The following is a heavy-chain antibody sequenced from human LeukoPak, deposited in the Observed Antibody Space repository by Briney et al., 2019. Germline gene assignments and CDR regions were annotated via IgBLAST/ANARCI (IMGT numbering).Heavy chain of an antibody. CDR3: ARGPRTTRGMDV. V-gene: IGHV3-13*01. D-gene: IGHD4-17*01. Sequence: GGSLRLSCAASGFTFSSYDMHWVRQATGKGLEWVSAIGTAGDTYYPGSVKGRFTISRENAKNSLYLQMNSLRAGDTAVYYCARGPRTTRGMDVWGQGTTVTVSS. J-gene: IGHJ6*02. CDR1: GFTFSSYD. CDR2: IGTAGDT.